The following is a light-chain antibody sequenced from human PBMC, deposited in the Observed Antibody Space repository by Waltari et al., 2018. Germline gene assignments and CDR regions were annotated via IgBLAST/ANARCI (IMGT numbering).Light chain of an antibody. J-gene: IGLJ3*02. CDR1: SSNIRARYD. CDR2: DST. V-gene: IGLV1-40*01. CDR3: QSYDYMLSGSRV. Sequence: QSVLTQPPSVSGAPGQRVTISCTGSSSNIRARYDVHWSQQLPGTAPKLLIYDSTNRPSGVPDRFSGSKSGTSASLTIAGLQAEDEADYYCQSYDYMLSGSRVFGGGTKLTVL.